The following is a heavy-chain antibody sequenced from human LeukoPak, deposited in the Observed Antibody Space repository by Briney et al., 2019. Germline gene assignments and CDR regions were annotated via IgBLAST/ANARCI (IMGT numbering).Heavy chain of an antibody. D-gene: IGHD3-22*01. Sequence: ASAKVSCKASGGTFSSYAISWVRQAPGQGLEWMGGIIPIFGTANYAQKFQGRVTITADESTSTAYMELSSLRSEDTAVYYCARGPSDYYYDSSGYHDYWGQGTLVTVSS. CDR1: GGTFSSYA. J-gene: IGHJ4*02. CDR2: IIPIFGTA. CDR3: ARGPSDYYYDSSGYHDY. V-gene: IGHV1-69*13.